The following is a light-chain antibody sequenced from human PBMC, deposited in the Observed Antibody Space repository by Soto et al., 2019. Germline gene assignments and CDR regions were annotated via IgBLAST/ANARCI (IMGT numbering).Light chain of an antibody. CDR1: SSDVGHYSY. CDR2: DVD. Sequence: QSALTQPASVSGSPGQSITISCTGSSSDVGHYSYVSWYQHHPGKAPKLMIYDVDVRPSGVSDRFSGSKSGNTASLTISGLQVEDEADYYCNSYTSSGTYVLFGGGTKLTVL. J-gene: IGLJ2*01. V-gene: IGLV2-14*03. CDR3: NSYTSSGTYVL.